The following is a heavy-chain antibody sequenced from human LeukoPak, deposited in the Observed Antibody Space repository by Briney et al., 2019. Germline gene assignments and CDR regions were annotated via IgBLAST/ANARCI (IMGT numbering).Heavy chain of an antibody. Sequence: ASVKVSCKASGYTFTSNYIHWVRQAPGQGLEWMGMIYPRDGSTSYAQKFQGRVTVTRDTSTSTVHMELSGLRSEDTAVYYCATGRLYYDRRGYYENDAFDLWGHGTRVTVTS. CDR1: GYTFTSNY. J-gene: IGHJ3*01. D-gene: IGHD3-22*01. V-gene: IGHV1-46*01. CDR2: IYPRDGST. CDR3: ATGRLYYDRRGYYENDAFDL.